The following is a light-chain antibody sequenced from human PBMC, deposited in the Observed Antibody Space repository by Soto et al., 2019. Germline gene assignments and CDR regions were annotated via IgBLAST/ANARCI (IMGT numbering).Light chain of an antibody. CDR1: QYISNY. Sequence: DIQMTQSPSSLSASVGDRVTITCQASQYISNYLNWYQQKPGKAPKLLIYDASNLETGVPSRFSGSGSGTDFTFTIRSLQPEDIATYYCQQYDNLPPYTFGQGTKLEIK. J-gene: IGKJ2*01. CDR2: DAS. V-gene: IGKV1-33*01. CDR3: QQYDNLPPYT.